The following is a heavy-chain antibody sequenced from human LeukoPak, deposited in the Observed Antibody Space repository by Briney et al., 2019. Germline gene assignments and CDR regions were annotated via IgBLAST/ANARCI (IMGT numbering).Heavy chain of an antibody. V-gene: IGHV3-23*01. CDR2: ITGSGDNT. CDR1: GFIFSNYA. CDR3: AKGAAAGLVDWFDP. J-gene: IGHJ5*02. Sequence: PGGSLRLSCAASGFIFSNYALMWVRQAPGKWLEWVSSITGSGDNTFYADSVKGRFSLSRDNSKNMLYLQMYSLGAEDTAIYYCAKGAAAGLVDWFDPWGQGTLVTVSS. D-gene: IGHD6-13*01.